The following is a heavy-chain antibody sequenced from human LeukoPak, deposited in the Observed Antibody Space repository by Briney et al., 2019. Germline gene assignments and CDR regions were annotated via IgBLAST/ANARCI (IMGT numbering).Heavy chain of an antibody. Sequence: ASETLSLTCAVYGGSFSGYYWSWIRQPPGKGLEWIGEINHSGSTNYNPSPKSRVTISLDTSRNQFSLKLNPVTAADTAVYYCAKSNGYGLVDIWGQGTMVTVSS. CDR3: AKSNGYGLVDI. D-gene: IGHD3-10*01. CDR2: INHSGST. CDR1: GGSFSGYY. V-gene: IGHV4-34*01. J-gene: IGHJ3*02.